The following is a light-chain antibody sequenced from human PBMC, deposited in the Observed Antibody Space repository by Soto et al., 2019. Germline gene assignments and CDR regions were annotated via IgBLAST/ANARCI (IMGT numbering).Light chain of an antibody. CDR1: QSVLYSSNNENS. J-gene: IGKJ1*01. V-gene: IGKV4-1*01. Sequence: DIVMTQSPDSLAVSLGERATINCKSSQSVLYSSNNENSLAWYQQKPGQPPRLLIYWASTRESGVPDRFSGSGSGTDFTLTINSLEPEDFALYYCQQRYNWPPTFGQGTKV. CDR2: WAS. CDR3: QQRYNWPPT.